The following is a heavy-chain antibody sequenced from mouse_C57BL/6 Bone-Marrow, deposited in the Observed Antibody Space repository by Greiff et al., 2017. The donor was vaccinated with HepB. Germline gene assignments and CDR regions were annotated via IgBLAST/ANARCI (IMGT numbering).Heavy chain of an antibody. J-gene: IGHJ2*01. Sequence: QVQLQQSGAELARPGASVKLSCKASGYTFTSYGISWVKQRPGQGLEWIGEIYPRSGNTYYNEKFKGKATLTADKSSSTAYMELRSLTSEDSAVYFCARGYGSSYFDYWGQGTTRTVSS. CDR2: IYPRSGNT. CDR3: ARGYGSSYFDY. V-gene: IGHV1-81*01. CDR1: GYTFTSYG. D-gene: IGHD1-1*01.